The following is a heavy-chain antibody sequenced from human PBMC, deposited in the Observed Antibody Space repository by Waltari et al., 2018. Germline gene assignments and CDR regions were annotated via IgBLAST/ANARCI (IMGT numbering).Heavy chain of an antibody. Sequence: QLQLVQSGGGVVQPGTSLRLSCAASGFTFYNFAMHWVRQAPGKGLEWVAVIWDDGSNKYYADSVKGRFTISRDNSKNTLFLQMNSLRAEDTAIYYCARVRSMVVTQDAFDVWGQGTEVSVSS. D-gene: IGHD2-21*02. CDR2: IWDDGSNK. V-gene: IGHV3-33*01. CDR3: ARVRSMVVTQDAFDV. CDR1: GFTFYNFA. J-gene: IGHJ3*01.